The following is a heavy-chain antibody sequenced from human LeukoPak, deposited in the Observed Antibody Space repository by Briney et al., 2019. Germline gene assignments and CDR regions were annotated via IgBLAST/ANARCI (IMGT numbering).Heavy chain of an antibody. Sequence: SSEPLSLTCTVSGGSISNDFYLWGWIRQPPGRGLEWIGNIYYNGTTYYTPSHKSRVTISLDTSKNQFSLKLSSVTAADTAVYYCARDVFNWNYWFGNWLDPWGQGTLVTVSS. J-gene: IGHJ5*02. CDR1: GGSISNDFYL. CDR3: ARDVFNWNYWFGNWLDP. V-gene: IGHV4-39*07. CDR2: IYYNGTT. D-gene: IGHD1-7*01.